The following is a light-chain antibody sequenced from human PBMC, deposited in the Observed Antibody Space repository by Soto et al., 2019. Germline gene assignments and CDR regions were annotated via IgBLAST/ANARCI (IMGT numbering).Light chain of an antibody. V-gene: IGKV1-6*01. Sequence: AIQMTQSPSSLSASVGDRDTITCRASQGIRNDLGWYQQKPGKAPRLLIYAASSLHSGVPSRFSGSGSGTDFTLTISSLQPEDFATYYCLQDYNYPRTFGQGTKVDIK. CDR1: QGIRND. CDR2: AAS. CDR3: LQDYNYPRT. J-gene: IGKJ1*01.